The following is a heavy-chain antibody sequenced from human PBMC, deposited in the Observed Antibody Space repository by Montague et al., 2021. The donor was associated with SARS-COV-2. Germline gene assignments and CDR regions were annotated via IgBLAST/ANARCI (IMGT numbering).Heavy chain of an antibody. CDR3: ARGAEYYYYGMDV. J-gene: IGHJ6*02. V-gene: IGHV3-21*01. CDR2: ITNNNNYI. CDR1: GFTFSTYN. Sequence: SLRLSCAASGFTFSTYNMNWVRQAPGTGLEWVSSITNNNNYIYYGDSVRGRFTISGDNAKNSLYLQMNNLRAEDTGVYYCARGAEYYYYGMDVWGQGTTVTVSS.